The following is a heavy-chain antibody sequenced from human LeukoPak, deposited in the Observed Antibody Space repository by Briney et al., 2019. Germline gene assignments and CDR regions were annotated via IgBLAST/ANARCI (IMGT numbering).Heavy chain of an antibody. D-gene: IGHD3-22*01. Sequence: PGGSLRLPCAVSGFTFSSYDMHWVRQPTGKGLEWVSAIGTLGDTDYPDSVKGRFTISRENAKNSLYLQMNNLRAGDTAVYYCARGRNSNYYDSSGYYPYWGQGTLVTVSS. V-gene: IGHV3-13*01. CDR2: IGTLGDT. CDR1: GFTFSSYD. J-gene: IGHJ4*02. CDR3: ARGRNSNYYDSSGYYPY.